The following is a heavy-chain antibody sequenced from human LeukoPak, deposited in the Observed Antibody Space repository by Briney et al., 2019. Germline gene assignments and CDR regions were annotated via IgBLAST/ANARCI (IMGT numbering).Heavy chain of an antibody. CDR3: AKLTGYYFDY. D-gene: IGHD7-27*01. CDR1: GGSISSYY. Sequence: PSEILSLTCTVSGGSISSYYWSWIRQPPGKGLEWIGYIYYSGSTNYNPSLKSRVTISVDTSKNQFSLKLSSVTAADTAVYYCAKLTGYYFDYWGQGTLVTVSS. V-gene: IGHV4-59*01. CDR2: IYYSGST. J-gene: IGHJ4*02.